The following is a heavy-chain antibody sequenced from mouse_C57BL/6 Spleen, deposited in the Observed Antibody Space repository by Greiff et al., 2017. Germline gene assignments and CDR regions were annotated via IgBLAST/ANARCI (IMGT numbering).Heavy chain of an antibody. CDR3: ARHYGGAMDY. CDR1: GYSITSGYY. Sequence: EVKLMESGPGLVKPSQSLSLTCSVTGYSITSGYYWNWIRQFPGNKLEWMGYISYDGSNNYNPSLKNRISITRDTSKNQFFLKLNYVTTEDTATYYCARHYGGAMDYWGQGTSVTVSS. J-gene: IGHJ4*01. D-gene: IGHD1-1*01. CDR2: ISYDGSN. V-gene: IGHV3-6*01.